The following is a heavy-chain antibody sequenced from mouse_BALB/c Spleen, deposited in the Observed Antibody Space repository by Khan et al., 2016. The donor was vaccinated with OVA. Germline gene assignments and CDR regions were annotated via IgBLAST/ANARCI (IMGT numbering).Heavy chain of an antibody. Sequence: EVELVESGGDLVQPGGSLKLSCAVSGFTFSNYGMSWVRQTPDKRLELVANINRNGGSTYYSDSVKGRFTISRDNAKNTLYLQMSSLKSEDTAMYYCAREQDFAIWFAYWGQGTLVTVSA. J-gene: IGHJ3*01. CDR1: GFTFSNYG. CDR2: INRNGGST. V-gene: IGHV5-6-3*01. CDR3: AREQDFAIWFAY.